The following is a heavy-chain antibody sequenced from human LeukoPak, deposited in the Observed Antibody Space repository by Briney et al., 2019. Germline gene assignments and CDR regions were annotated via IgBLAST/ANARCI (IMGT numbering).Heavy chain of an antibody. CDR2: IYYSGST. J-gene: IGHJ4*02. CDR1: GGSISSYY. CDR3: ARQYCSGGSCFPPDY. V-gene: IGHV4-59*08. Sequence: PSETLSLTCTVSGGSISSYYWSWIRQPPGKGLEWIGYIYYSGSTNYNPSLKSRVTISVDTSKNQFSLKLSSVTAADTAAYYCARQYCSGGSCFPPDYWGQGTLVTVSS. D-gene: IGHD2-15*01.